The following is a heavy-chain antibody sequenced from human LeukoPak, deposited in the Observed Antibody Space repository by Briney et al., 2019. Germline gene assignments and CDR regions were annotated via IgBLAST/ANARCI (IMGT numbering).Heavy chain of an antibody. V-gene: IGHV3-30*03. CDR3: VRSSGFPDY. CDR1: GFTFSSYG. Sequence: GGSLRLSCAASGFTFSSYGMHWVRQAPGKGLEWVAVISYDGSNKYYADSVKGRFTISRDNSKNTLYLQMNSLRAEDTAVYYCVRSSGFPDYWGQGTLVTVSS. D-gene: IGHD3-22*01. J-gene: IGHJ4*02. CDR2: ISYDGSNK.